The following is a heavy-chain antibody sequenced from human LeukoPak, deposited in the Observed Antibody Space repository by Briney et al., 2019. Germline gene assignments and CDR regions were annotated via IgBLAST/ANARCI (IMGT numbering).Heavy chain of an antibody. CDR3: ARDVGGGPDY. V-gene: IGHV3-33*01. CDR1: GFTFSSYG. D-gene: IGHD1-26*01. J-gene: IGHJ4*02. CDR2: IWSDGSKK. Sequence: GGSLRLSCAASGFTFSSYGMHWVRQAPGKGLQWVAIIWSDGSKKYHADSVKGRFTISRDNSKNTLYLQMNSLRVEDSFVYYCARDVGGGPDYWGQGTLVTVSS.